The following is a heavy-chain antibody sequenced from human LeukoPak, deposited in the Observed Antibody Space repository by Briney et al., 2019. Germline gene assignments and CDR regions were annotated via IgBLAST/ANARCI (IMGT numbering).Heavy chain of an antibody. Sequence: GGSLRLSCAASGFTFDDYAMHWVRQAPGKGLEWVSGISWNSGSIGYADSVKGRFTISRDNVKNSLYLQMNSLRAEDTALYYCAKDDHTIFGVPMGFDPWGQGTLVTVSS. D-gene: IGHD3-3*01. J-gene: IGHJ5*02. V-gene: IGHV3-9*01. CDR3: AKDDHTIFGVPMGFDP. CDR2: ISWNSGSI. CDR1: GFTFDDYA.